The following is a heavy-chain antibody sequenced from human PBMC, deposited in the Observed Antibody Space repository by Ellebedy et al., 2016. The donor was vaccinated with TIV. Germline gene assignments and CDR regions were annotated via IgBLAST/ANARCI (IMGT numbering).Heavy chain of an antibody. V-gene: IGHV3-23*01. J-gene: IGHJ4*02. D-gene: IGHD6-19*01. CDR2: ISGSGGST. Sequence: GESLKISXAASGFTFSSYAMSWVRQAPGKGLEWVSAISGSGGSTYYADSVKGRFTISRDNSKNTLYLQMNSLRDEDTAVYYCAKESGWCIDYWGQGTLVTVSS. CDR3: AKESGWCIDY. CDR1: GFTFSSYA.